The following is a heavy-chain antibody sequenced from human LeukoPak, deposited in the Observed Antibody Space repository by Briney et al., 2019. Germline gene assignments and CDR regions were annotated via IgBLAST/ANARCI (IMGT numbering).Heavy chain of an antibody. D-gene: IGHD3-9*01. CDR3: AKGPVLRYFDWLRRGVDY. CDR2: ISGSGGST. CDR1: GFTFSSYA. J-gene: IGHJ4*02. V-gene: IGHV3-23*01. Sequence: GGSLRLSGAASGFTFSSYAMSWVRQAPGKGLEWVSAISGSGGSTYYADSVKGRFTISRDNSKNTLYLQMNSLRAEDTAVYYCAKGPVLRYFDWLRRGVDYWGQGTLVTVSS.